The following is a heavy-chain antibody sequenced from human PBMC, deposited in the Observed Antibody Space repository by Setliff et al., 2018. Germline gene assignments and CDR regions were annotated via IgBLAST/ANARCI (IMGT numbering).Heavy chain of an antibody. CDR3: RLAHCNDTSCEEALDY. J-gene: IGHJ4*02. D-gene: IGHD2-2*01. CDR1: GGSISSDDNY. V-gene: IGHV4-31*09. Sequence: SETLSLTCTVSGGSISSDDNYWSWIRLPPGKGLEWIGYIHNSGTAYYNPSLKSRVTMSVDKSKNQFSLKLKSVTAADTAVYYFRLAHCNDTSCEEALDYWSQGTLVTVSS. CDR2: IHNSGTA.